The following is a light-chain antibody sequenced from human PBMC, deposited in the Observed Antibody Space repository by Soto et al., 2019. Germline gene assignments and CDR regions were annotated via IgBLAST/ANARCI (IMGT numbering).Light chain of an antibody. CDR2: EVS. Sequence: QSALTQPPSASGSPRQSVTISCTGTSSDVGGYNYVSWYQQHPGKAPKLMIYEVSKRPSGVPDRFSGSKSGNTASLTVSGLQAEDEADYCCSSYAGSNNYVVFGGGTKLTVL. CDR1: SSDVGGYNY. V-gene: IGLV2-8*01. CDR3: SSYAGSNNYVV. J-gene: IGLJ2*01.